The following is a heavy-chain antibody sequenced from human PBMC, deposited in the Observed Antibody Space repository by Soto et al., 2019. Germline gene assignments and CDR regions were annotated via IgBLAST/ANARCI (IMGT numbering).Heavy chain of an antibody. J-gene: IGHJ3*02. Sequence: GGSLRLSCAASGFTFSSYAMHWVRQAPGKGLEWVAVISYDGSNKYYADSVKGRFTISRDNSKNTLYLQMNSLRAEDTAVYYCARDEGRFLEWSDAFDIWGQGTMVTVSS. CDR2: ISYDGSNK. D-gene: IGHD3-3*01. V-gene: IGHV3-30-3*01. CDR3: ARDEGRFLEWSDAFDI. CDR1: GFTFSSYA.